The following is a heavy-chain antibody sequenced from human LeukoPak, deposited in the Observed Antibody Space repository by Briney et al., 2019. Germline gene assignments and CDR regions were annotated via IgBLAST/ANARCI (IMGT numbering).Heavy chain of an antibody. D-gene: IGHD6-19*01. CDR3: AKGRSIAVAGPTPFDY. CDR2: ISYTGNTK. Sequence: PSGGSLRLSCAASGFTFNNYGMQWVRQAPGKGLDWVAVISYTGNTKYYADSVRGRFTISRDNSKNTLYLQMNSLRAEDTAVYSCAKGRSIAVAGPTPFDYWGQGTLVTVSS. CDR1: GFTFNNYG. V-gene: IGHV3-30*18. J-gene: IGHJ4*02.